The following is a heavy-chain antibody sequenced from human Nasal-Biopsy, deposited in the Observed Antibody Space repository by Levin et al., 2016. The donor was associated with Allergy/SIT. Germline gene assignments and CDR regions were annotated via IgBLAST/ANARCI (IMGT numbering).Heavy chain of an antibody. CDR2: ISGGDGST. V-gene: IGHV3-23*01. J-gene: IGHJ4*02. CDR3: ARGADDRDDYIEF. D-gene: IGHD5-24*01. CDR1: GFTFNNFD. Sequence: GESLKISCEASGFTFNNFDMSWVRRAPGKGLEWVAAISGGDGSTFHADSVEGRFSIYRDDSRNILSLQMDSLRAEDTALYHCARGADDRDDYIEFWGQGTLVAVSS.